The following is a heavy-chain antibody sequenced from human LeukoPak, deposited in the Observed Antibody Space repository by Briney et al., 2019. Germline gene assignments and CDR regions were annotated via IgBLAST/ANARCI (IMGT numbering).Heavy chain of an antibody. CDR3: ARLITPPYEFDY. D-gene: IGHD1-14*01. CDR2: IYTSGST. V-gene: IGHV4-4*07. CDR1: TGSISIYD. Sequence: SETLSLTCTVSTGSISIYDWIWIRQPAGKGLEWIGRIYTSGSTNYNPSLKSRVTMSGDTSKNQFSLKLSSVTATDTAVYYCARLITPPYEFDYWGRGTVVTVSS. J-gene: IGHJ4*02.